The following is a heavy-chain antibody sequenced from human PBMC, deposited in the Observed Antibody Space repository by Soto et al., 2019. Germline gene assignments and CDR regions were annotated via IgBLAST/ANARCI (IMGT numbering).Heavy chain of an antibody. CDR3: ARDQIAAAGTDYYYGMDV. CDR1: GYTFTGYY. V-gene: IGHV1-2*04. CDR2: INPNSGGT. D-gene: IGHD6-13*01. J-gene: IGHJ6*02. Sequence: ASVQVSCKASGYTFTGYYMHWVRQAPGQGLEWMGWINPNSGGTNYAQKFQGWVTMTRDTSISTAYMELSRLRSDDTAVYYCARDQIAAAGTDYYYGMDVWGQGTTVTVSS.